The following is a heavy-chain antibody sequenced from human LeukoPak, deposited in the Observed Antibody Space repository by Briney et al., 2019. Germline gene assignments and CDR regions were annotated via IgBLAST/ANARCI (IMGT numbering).Heavy chain of an antibody. CDR2: IYTSGST. V-gene: IGHV4-4*07. J-gene: IGHJ6*03. D-gene: IGHD2-21*02. Sequence: SETLSLTCTVSGGSITSYYWSWIRQPAGKGLEWIGRIYTSGSTNYNPSLKSRVTMSVDTSKNQFSLKLSSVTAADTAVYYCARGVTDYYYYYMDVWGKGTTVTISS. CDR3: ARGVTDYYYYYMDV. CDR1: GGSITSYY.